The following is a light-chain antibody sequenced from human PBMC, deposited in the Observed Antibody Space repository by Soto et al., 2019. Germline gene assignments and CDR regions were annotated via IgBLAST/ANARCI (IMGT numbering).Light chain of an antibody. Sequence: QSALTQPASVSGSPGQSVTISCTGTSSDVGGYNHVSWYQQHPGKAPQLMIYDVSNRPSGVSNRFSGSNSGNTASLTISGLQAEDEADYYCFSYTSSKTGVFGGGTKLTVL. CDR3: FSYTSSKTGV. J-gene: IGLJ3*02. CDR1: SSDVGGYNH. V-gene: IGLV2-14*01. CDR2: DVS.